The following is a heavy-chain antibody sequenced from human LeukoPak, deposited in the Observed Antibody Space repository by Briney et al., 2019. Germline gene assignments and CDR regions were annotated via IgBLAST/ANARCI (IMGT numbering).Heavy chain of an antibody. J-gene: IGHJ6*03. V-gene: IGHV3-11*01. CDR2: ISSSGSTI. D-gene: IGHD3-10*01. CDR1: GFTFSDYY. Sequence: GGSLRLPCAASGFTFSDYYMSWIRQAPGKGLEWVSYISSSGSTIYYADSVKGRFTISRDNAKNSLYLQMNSLRAEDTAVYYFARVLDEPYSGHMDVWGKGTTVTVSS. CDR3: ARVLDEPYSGHMDV.